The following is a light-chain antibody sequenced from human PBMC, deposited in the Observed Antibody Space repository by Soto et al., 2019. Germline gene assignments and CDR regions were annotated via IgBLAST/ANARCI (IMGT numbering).Light chain of an antibody. CDR2: ANN. J-gene: IGLJ1*01. V-gene: IGLV1-40*01. Sequence: GAGYDVHWYQQLPGTAPKLLIYANNIRPSGVPGRFSGSKSGTSASLAITGPQAEDEADYYCPSYDSSLSGYVFGTGTKVTVL. CDR1: GAGYD. CDR3: PSYDSSLSGYV.